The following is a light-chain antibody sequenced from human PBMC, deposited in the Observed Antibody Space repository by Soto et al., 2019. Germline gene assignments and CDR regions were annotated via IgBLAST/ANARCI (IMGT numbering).Light chain of an antibody. Sequence: DIQLTQSPSFLSAFVEDTVTITCRASQAMSTYLAWYQQKPGKVPKLLIRSASTLQSGVPPRFSGGGSGTEFTLTISTLQPDDSGIYYCQQLNGYQLAFGGGTKVDIK. CDR1: QAMSTY. CDR2: SAS. CDR3: QQLNGYQLA. V-gene: IGKV1-9*01. J-gene: IGKJ4*01.